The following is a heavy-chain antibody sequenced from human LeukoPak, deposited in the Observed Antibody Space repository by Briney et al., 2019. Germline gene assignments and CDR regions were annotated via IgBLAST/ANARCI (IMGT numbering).Heavy chain of an antibody. CDR3: ARADYGGNSELDY. Sequence: ASVKVSCKASGYTFTGYYMHWVRQAPGQGLEWMGWINPNSGGTNYAQKFQGRVTMTRDTSISTAYMELSRLRSDDTAVYYCARADYGGNSELDYWGQGTLVTVSS. CDR2: INPNSGGT. V-gene: IGHV1-2*02. CDR1: GYTFTGYY. J-gene: IGHJ4*02. D-gene: IGHD4-23*01.